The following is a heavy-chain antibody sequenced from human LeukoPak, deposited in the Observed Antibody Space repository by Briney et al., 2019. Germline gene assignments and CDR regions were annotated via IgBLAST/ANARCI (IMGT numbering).Heavy chain of an antibody. V-gene: IGHV3-30*02. CDR3: AKGLNVASPFDY. J-gene: IGHJ4*02. Sequence: GGSLRLSCAASGFTFSSYGMHWVRQAPGKGLAWVAFIRSDGSNKYYADSVKGRFTISRDNSKNTLWLQMNSLRPEDTAVYFCAKGLNVASPFDYWGQGTLVTVSS. CDR1: GFTFSSYG. D-gene: IGHD2-21*01. CDR2: IRSDGSNK.